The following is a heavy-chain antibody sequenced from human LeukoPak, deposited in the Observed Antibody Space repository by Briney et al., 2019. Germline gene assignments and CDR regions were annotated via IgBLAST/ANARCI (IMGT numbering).Heavy chain of an antibody. CDR3: ARDLASGSYDY. Sequence: TSETLSLTCTVSGGSISSYYWSWIRQPPGKGLEWIGYIYYSGSTNYNPSLKSRVTISVDTSKNQFSLKLSSVTAADTAVYYCARDLASGSYDYWGQGTPVTVSS. CDR2: IYYSGST. V-gene: IGHV4-59*01. CDR1: GGSISSYY. J-gene: IGHJ4*02. D-gene: IGHD1-26*01.